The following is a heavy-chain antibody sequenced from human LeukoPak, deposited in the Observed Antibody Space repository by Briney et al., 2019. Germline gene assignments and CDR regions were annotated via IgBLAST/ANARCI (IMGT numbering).Heavy chain of an antibody. CDR3: ARSIGLTGGGVDV. J-gene: IGHJ6*02. Sequence: QPGGSLRLSCAASGFTFSDYNMNWVRLAPGKGLEWVSYITDSGNTIHYADSVKGRFTISRDNAKNSLYLQMNSLRAEDTAVYYCARSIGLTGGGVDVWGQGTTVTVSS. D-gene: IGHD3-9*01. CDR1: GFTFSDYN. CDR2: ITDSGNTI. V-gene: IGHV3-11*01.